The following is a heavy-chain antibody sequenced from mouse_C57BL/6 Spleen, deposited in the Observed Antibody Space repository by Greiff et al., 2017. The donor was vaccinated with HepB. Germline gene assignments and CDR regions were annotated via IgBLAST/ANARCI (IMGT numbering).Heavy chain of an antibody. J-gene: IGHJ2*01. CDR3: ARRRTTNWDDDFDY. CDR1: GYTFTDYN. CDR2: INPNNGGT. D-gene: IGHD4-1*01. V-gene: IGHV1-18*01. Sequence: EVQLQQSGPELVKPGASVKIPCKASGYTFTDYNMDWVKQSHGKSLEWIGDINPNNGGTIYNQKFKGKATLTVDKSSSTAYMELRSLTSEDTAVYYCARRRTTNWDDDFDYWGQGTTLTVSS.